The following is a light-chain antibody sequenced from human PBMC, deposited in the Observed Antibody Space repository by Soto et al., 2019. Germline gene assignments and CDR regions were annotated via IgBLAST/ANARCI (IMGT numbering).Light chain of an antibody. V-gene: IGKV1-39*01. CDR3: QQSYSIPFT. J-gene: IGKJ2*01. CDR1: QSISSY. CDR2: AAS. Sequence: DIQMTQSPSSLSASVGDRVTITCRASQSISSYLNWYQQKPRKAPELLIYAASSLQSGVPSRFSGSGSGGDLTLTISSLQPEDFATYYCQQSYSIPFTFGQGTSLEIK.